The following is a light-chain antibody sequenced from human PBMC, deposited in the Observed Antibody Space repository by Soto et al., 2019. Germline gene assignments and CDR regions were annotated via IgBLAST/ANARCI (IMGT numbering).Light chain of an antibody. CDR2: GAS. CDR1: ESIRTF. CDR3: LQYHNLWA. V-gene: IGKV3-11*01. J-gene: IGKJ1*01. Sequence: EIVLTQSPATLSLSPGERAILSCRASESIRTFLAWYQQKPGQAPRLLIYGASSRATGIPARFSGSGSGADFALTISSLQPEDFTVYSCLQYHNLWAFGQGTKVEI.